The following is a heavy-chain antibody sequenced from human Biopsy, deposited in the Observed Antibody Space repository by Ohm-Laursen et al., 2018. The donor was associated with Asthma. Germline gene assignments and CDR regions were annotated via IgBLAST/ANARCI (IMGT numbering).Heavy chain of an antibody. V-gene: IGHV1-3*01. J-gene: IGHJ3*02. CDR3: ARTYYDFLTGQVNDAFAT. CDR2: INAGNGNT. CDR1: GYTFISYA. D-gene: IGHD3-9*01. Sequence: EASVKVSCKASGYTFISYAIHWVRQAPGQRLEWMGWINAGNGNTKYSQKFQGRVTITRDTSASTAYMELSSLRSEDTAVYYCARTYYDFLTGQVNDAFATWGQGTMVTVSS.